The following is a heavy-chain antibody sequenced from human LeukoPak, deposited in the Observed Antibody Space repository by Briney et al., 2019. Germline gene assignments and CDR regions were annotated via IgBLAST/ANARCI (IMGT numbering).Heavy chain of an antibody. Sequence: GGSLRLPCAASGFNYSNYDLTWVRQAPAKGLEWVSVISGVGSNTDYAASVKGRFTISRDNSKYTLSLQMNSLRAEDRAIYYGAKLIGTATNPTTYGGQGPLVTVSS. CDR1: GFNYSNYD. V-gene: IGHV3-23*01. CDR2: ISGVGSNT. J-gene: IGHJ4*02. CDR3: AKLIGTATNPTTY. D-gene: IGHD1-1*01.